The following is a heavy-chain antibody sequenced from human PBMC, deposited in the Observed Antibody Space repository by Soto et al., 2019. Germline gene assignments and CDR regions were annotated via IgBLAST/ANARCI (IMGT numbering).Heavy chain of an antibody. Sequence: GESLKISCKGSGYSFTSYWIGWVRQMPWKGLEWMGIIYPGDSDTRYSPSFQGQVTISADKSISTAYLQWSSLKASDTAMYYCARQNTVNLYYYYGMDVWGQGTTVTVS. V-gene: IGHV5-51*01. D-gene: IGHD4-4*01. CDR1: GYSFTSYW. J-gene: IGHJ6*02. CDR2: IYPGDSDT. CDR3: ARQNTVNLYYYYGMDV.